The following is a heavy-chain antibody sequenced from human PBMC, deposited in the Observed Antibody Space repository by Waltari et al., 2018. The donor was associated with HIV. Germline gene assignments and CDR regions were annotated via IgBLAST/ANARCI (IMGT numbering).Heavy chain of an antibody. V-gene: IGHV3-48*01. CDR3: ASGDGYNYFSFI. Sequence: EVQLVESGGGLVQTGGSLRLSCAASGFPSGRYSMPCVRQAPGKGREWVSYISSSSSTIYYADSVKDRFTISRDNAKNSLYLQMNSLRAEDTAVYYCASGDGYNYFSFIWGQGTLVTVSS. CDR1: GFPSGRYS. D-gene: IGHD5-12*01. J-gene: IGHJ4*02. CDR2: ISSSSSTI.